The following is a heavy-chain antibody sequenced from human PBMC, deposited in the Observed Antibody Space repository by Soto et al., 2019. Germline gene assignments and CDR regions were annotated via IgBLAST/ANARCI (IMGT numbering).Heavy chain of an antibody. Sequence: GASVTVSCKASGDTFSGYAIIWVRQAPGQGLEWMGGIIPIFGTANYAQKFQGRVTITADESTSTAYMELSSLRSVDTAVYYCARLGSDSSGWFNYFDYWGQGTLVTVSS. V-gene: IGHV1-69*13. D-gene: IGHD6-19*01. CDR2: IIPIFGTA. CDR3: ARLGSDSSGWFNYFDY. CDR1: GDTFSGYA. J-gene: IGHJ4*02.